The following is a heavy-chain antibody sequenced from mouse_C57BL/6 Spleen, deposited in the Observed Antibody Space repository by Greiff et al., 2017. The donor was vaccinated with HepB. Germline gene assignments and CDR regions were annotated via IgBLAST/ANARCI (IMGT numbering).Heavy chain of an antibody. CDR2: INPGDGYT. CDR3: ARRGAAQAVAY. V-gene: IGHV1-80*01. D-gene: IGHD3-2*02. CDR1: GYTFSSYW. Sequence: VQLQQSGAELVKPGASVKLSCKASGYTFSSYWMHWVKQRPGKGLEWIGQINPGDGYTNYNRKFKGKATLTADKSSSTYYMQLSRLTSEDSAGYFCARRGAAQAVAYWGQGTLVTVSA. J-gene: IGHJ3*01.